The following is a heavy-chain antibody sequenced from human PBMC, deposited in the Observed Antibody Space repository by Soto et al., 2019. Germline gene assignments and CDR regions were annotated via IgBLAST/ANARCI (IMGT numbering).Heavy chain of an antibody. J-gene: IGHJ4*02. V-gene: IGHV4-59*01. CDR1: GGSISDYY. Sequence: SETLSLTCNVSGGSISDYYWSWFRQPPGKGLEWIGYIYFSGSTNYSPSLKSRVTVSGDTSKNDFSLKLKSVTAADTAVYYCARSTGYGDSYFDYWGRGTLVTVSS. CDR3: ARSTGYGDSYFDY. CDR2: IYFSGST. D-gene: IGHD4-17*01.